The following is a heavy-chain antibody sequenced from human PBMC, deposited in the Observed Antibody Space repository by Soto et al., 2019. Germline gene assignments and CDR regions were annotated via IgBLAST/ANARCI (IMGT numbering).Heavy chain of an antibody. Sequence: QVQLQESGPGLLKPSQTLSLACAVSGGSISSGGHYWSWIRQHSEKGLEWIGYISSSGSTYYNPSLKSRVTISVDPSKKQVSLNLNSVTAADTAVYYCARSSQSWFFDLWGRGTLVTVSS. V-gene: IGHV4-31*11. CDR2: ISSSGST. CDR3: ARSSQSWFFDL. CDR1: GGSISSGGHY. D-gene: IGHD4-4*01. J-gene: IGHJ2*01.